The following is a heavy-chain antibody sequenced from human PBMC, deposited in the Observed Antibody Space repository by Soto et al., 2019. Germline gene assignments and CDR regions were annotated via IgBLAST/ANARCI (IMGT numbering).Heavy chain of an antibody. D-gene: IGHD3-22*01. CDR3: ARDGVPGYYDSGDY. V-gene: IGHV3-48*02. CDR1: RFTFSSYS. Sequence: GGSLRLSCAASRFTFSSYSMNWVRQAPGKGLEWVSYISSSSTIYYADSVKGRFTISRDNAKNSLYLQMNSLRDEDTAVYYCARDGVPGYYDSGDYWGQGTLVTVSS. CDR2: ISSSSTI. J-gene: IGHJ4*02.